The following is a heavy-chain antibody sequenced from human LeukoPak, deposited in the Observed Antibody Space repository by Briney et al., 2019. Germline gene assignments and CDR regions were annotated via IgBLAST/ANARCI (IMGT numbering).Heavy chain of an antibody. CDR2: IKQDGSEK. CDR1: GLTMRIQR. D-gene: IGHD3-16*01. Sequence: GGSLRLLCAGSGLTMRIQRMAWVRQAPGGGREWVAHIKQDGSEKNYVDLVKGRFTISRDNAKNSVYLQMNSLRVEDTAVYYCVRDDYLGYWGQGRLVTVSS. V-gene: IGHV3-7*05. J-gene: IGHJ4*02. CDR3: VRDDYLGY.